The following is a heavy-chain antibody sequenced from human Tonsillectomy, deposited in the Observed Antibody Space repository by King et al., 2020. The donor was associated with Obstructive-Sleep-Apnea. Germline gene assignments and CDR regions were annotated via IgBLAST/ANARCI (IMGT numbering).Heavy chain of an antibody. CDR3: ARDHYDILTGYFDYFDY. CDR1: GFSLTTREMC. CDR2: IDWDDDE. V-gene: IGHV2-70*04. Sequence: VTLKESGPALVKPTQTLTLTCTFSGFSLTTREMCVSWIRQPPGKALELLARIDWDDDEWYSTSLRTRLTISKDTSKNQVVLTMTNMDPVDTATYYCARDHYDILTGYFDYFDYWGQGTLVTVSS. J-gene: IGHJ4*02. D-gene: IGHD3-9*01.